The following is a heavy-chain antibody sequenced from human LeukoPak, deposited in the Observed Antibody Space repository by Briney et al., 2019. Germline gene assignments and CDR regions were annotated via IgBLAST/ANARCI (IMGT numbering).Heavy chain of an antibody. J-gene: IGHJ4*02. CDR2: MSPNTGNT. Sequence: GASVKVSCKASGYTFTNYGFSWVRQAPGQGLEWMGWMSPNTGNTGYVQKFQGRVTMTRNTSISTAYMELSSLTSEDTAVYYCGAVTITTNPDYWGQGTLVTVSS. CDR1: GYTFTNYG. D-gene: IGHD6-19*01. CDR3: GAVTITTNPDY. V-gene: IGHV1-8*02.